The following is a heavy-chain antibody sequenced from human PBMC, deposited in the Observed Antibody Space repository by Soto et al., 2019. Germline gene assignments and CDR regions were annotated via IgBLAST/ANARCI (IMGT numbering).Heavy chain of an antibody. CDR3: ARAFGSTMPSLF. CDR2: VYYSGST. D-gene: IGHD2-2*01. Sequence: SETLSLTCTVSGGYISSYYWTWIRQPPGKGLEWIGYVYYSGSTNYNPSLKSRVTMSIDTSKNQFSLKLSSVTAADTAVYYCARAFGSTMPSLFWGQGTLVTVSS. J-gene: IGHJ4*02. CDR1: GGYISSYY. V-gene: IGHV4-59*01.